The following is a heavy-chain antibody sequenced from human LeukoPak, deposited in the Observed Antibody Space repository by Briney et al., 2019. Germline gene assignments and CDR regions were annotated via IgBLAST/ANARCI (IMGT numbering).Heavy chain of an antibody. J-gene: IGHJ4*02. CDR1: GGSFSGYY. CDR3: ARGGPGTNFDY. CDR2: INHSGST. V-gene: IGHV4-34*01. Sequence: SETLSLTCAVYGGSFSGYYWSWIRQPSGKGLEWIGEINHSGSTNYNPSLKSRVTISVDTSKNQFSLKLSSVTAADTAVYYCARGGPGTNFDYWGQGTLVTVSS.